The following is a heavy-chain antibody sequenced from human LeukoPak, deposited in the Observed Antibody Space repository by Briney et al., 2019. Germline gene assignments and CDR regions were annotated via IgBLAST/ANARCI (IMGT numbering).Heavy chain of an antibody. CDR1: GFTFSSYS. CDR3: ARASYDSSGYSSY. Sequence: PGGSLRLSCAASGFTFSSYSMNWVRPAPGKGLEWVSSISSSSSYIYYADSVKGRFTISRDNAKNSLYLQMNSLRAEDTAVYYCARASYDSSGYSSYWGQGTLVTVSS. J-gene: IGHJ4*02. D-gene: IGHD3-22*01. V-gene: IGHV3-21*01. CDR2: ISSSSSYI.